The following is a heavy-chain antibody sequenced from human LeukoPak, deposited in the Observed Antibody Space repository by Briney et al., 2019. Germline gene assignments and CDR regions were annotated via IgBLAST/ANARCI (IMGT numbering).Heavy chain of an antibody. J-gene: IGHJ4*02. CDR1: GFTFSSYS. Sequence: GGSLRLSCAASGFTFSSYSMNWVRQAPGKGLEWVSSISSSSSYIYYADSVEGRFTISRDNAKNSLYLQMNSLRAEDTAVYYCARGGYYDSSGYYIFDYWGQGTLVTVSS. D-gene: IGHD3-22*01. CDR3: ARGGYYDSSGYYIFDY. V-gene: IGHV3-21*01. CDR2: ISSSSSYI.